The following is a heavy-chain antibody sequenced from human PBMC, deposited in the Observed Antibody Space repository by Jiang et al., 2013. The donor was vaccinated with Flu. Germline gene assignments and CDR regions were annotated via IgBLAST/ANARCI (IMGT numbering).Heavy chain of an antibody. V-gene: IGHV2-70*01. J-gene: IGHJ6*02. CDR3: ARDYDFWSGYYSALRYPYGMDV. Sequence: KPTQTLTLACTFSGFSLSTSGMCVSWIRQPPGKALEWLALIHWDDDKYYSTSLKTRLTISKDTSKNQVVLTMTNMDPVDTATYYCARDYDFWSGYYSALRYPYGMDVWGQGTTVTVSS. CDR2: IHWDDDK. D-gene: IGHD3-3*01. CDR1: GFSLSTSGMC.